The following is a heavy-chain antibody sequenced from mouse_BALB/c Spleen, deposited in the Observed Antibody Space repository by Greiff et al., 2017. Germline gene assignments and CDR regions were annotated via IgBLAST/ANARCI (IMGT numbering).Heavy chain of an antibody. Sequence: VQLQQPGAELVKPGTSVKLSCKASGYNFTSYWINWVKLRPGQGLEWIGDIYPGSGSTNYNEKFKSKATLTVGTSSSTAYMQLSSLASEDSALYYCARDGNYGAMDYWGQGTSVTVSS. J-gene: IGHJ4*01. CDR3: ARDGNYGAMDY. V-gene: IGHV1-55*01. CDR2: IYPGSGST. D-gene: IGHD2-1*01. CDR1: GYNFTSYW.